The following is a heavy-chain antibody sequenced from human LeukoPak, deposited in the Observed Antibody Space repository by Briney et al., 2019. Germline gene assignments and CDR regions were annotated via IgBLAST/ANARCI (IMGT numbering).Heavy chain of an antibody. CDR2: IYYSGST. V-gene: IGHV4-59*01. CDR3: ARSRYIYGAASNWFDP. D-gene: IGHD1-1*01. J-gene: IGHJ5*02. Sequence: ASETLSLTCTVSGGSISSYYWSWIRQPPGKGLEWIGYIYYSGSTNYNPSLKSRVTISVDTSKNQFSLKLSSVTAADTAVYYCARSRYIYGAASNWFDPWGQGTLVTVSS. CDR1: GGSISSYY.